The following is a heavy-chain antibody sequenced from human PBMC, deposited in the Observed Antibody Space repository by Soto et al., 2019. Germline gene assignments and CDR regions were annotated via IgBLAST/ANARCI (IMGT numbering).Heavy chain of an antibody. Sequence: GGSLRLSCAASGFSFSDYYMNWIRQAPGKGLEWVSYISTGGNTIDYADSVKGRFTISRDNAENSLYLQLNSLRAEDTAVYYCARSPVVQLELSEDHSYMDVWGKGTTVTVSS. J-gene: IGHJ6*03. CDR3: ARSPVVQLELSEDHSYMDV. V-gene: IGHV3-11*01. CDR2: ISTGGNTI. D-gene: IGHD1-1*01. CDR1: GFSFSDYY.